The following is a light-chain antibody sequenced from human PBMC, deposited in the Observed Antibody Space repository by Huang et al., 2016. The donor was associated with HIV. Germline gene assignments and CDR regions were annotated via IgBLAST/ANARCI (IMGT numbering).Light chain of an antibody. CDR1: QSVSSN. CDR2: AAS. CDR3: RQYNNWPRT. J-gene: IGKJ1*01. Sequence: EIVMTQSPATLSVSPGDRATLSCRASQSVSSNLAWYQQKPGQAPRLLIYAASTRATGIPARFSGSGSGTECTLTISSLQSEDFAVYYCRQYNNWPRTFGQGTKVEIK. V-gene: IGKV3-15*01.